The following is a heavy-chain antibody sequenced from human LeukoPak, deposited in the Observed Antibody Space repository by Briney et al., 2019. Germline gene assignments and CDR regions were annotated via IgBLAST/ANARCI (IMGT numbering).Heavy chain of an antibody. CDR1: GYTFTGYY. J-gene: IGHJ3*02. Sequence: ASVKVSSKASGYTFTGYYMHWVRQAPGQGLEWMGWINPNSGGTNYAQKFQGRVTMTRDTSISTAYMELSRLRSDDTAVYYCARVGIGDGEGAFDIWGQGTMVTVSS. CDR3: ARVGIGDGEGAFDI. D-gene: IGHD4-17*01. V-gene: IGHV1-2*02. CDR2: INPNSGGT.